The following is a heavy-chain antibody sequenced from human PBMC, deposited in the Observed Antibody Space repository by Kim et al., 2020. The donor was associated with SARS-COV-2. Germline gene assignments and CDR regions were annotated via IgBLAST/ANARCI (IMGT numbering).Heavy chain of an antibody. CDR1: GGSFSGYY. CDR2: INHSGST. Sequence: SETLSLTCAVYGGSFSGYYWSWIRQPPGKGLEWIGEINHSGSTNYNPSLKSRVTISVDTSKNQFSLKLSSVTAADTAVYYCARGLKIVVAREGNWFDPWGQGTLVTVSS. J-gene: IGHJ5*02. CDR3: ARGLKIVVAREGNWFDP. V-gene: IGHV4-34*01. D-gene: IGHD3-22*01.